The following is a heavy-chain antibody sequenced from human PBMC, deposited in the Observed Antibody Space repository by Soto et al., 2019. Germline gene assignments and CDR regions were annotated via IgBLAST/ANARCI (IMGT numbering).Heavy chain of an antibody. D-gene: IGHD4-17*01. CDR1: GFTFSSYW. V-gene: IGHV3-7*01. CDR2: IKQDGSEK. CDR3: ARDRVFGGDYEVGGYYYYMDV. Sequence: GGSLRLSCAASGFTFSSYWMSWVRQAPGKGLEWVANIKQDGSEKYYVDSVKGRFTISRDNAKNSLYLQMNSLRAEDTAVYYCARDRVFGGDYEVGGYYYYMDVWGKGTTVTVSS. J-gene: IGHJ6*03.